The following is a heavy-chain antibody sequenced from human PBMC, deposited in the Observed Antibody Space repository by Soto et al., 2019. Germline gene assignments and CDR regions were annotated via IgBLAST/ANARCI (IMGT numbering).Heavy chain of an antibody. CDR1: GYSISSGNY. D-gene: IGHD2-2*01. CDR2: LYHSGST. J-gene: IGHJ3*01. V-gene: IGHV4-38-2*01. Sequence: SETLSLTCAVSGYSISSGNYWAWIRQPPGRGLEWIGSLYHSGSTHYNTSLKSRVTISVDTSKKHFSLELSSVTAADTAIYYCTSTTSCYHESCLPVWGHRHMVT. CDR3: TSTTSCYHESCLPV.